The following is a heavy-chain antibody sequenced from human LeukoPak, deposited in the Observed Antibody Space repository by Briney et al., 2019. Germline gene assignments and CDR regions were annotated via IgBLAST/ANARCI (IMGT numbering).Heavy chain of an antibody. CDR2: INPNSGGT. J-gene: IGHJ4*02. Sequence: ASVKVSCRASRYTFTVYYMHWVRQAPGQGLEWMGWINPNSGGTNYAQKFQGRVTMTRDTSISTAYMELSRLRSDDTALYYCTRDVRPRGGIDSWGQGTLVTVSS. V-gene: IGHV1-2*02. CDR3: TRDVRPRGGIDS. D-gene: IGHD3-10*01. CDR1: RYTFTVYY.